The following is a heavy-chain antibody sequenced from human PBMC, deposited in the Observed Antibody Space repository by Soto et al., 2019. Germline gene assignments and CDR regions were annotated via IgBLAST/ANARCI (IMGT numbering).Heavy chain of an antibody. CDR1: GFTFSSYW. V-gene: IGHV3-74*01. CDR3: ARGLKGYYGVDV. D-gene: IGHD3-22*01. J-gene: IGHJ6*02. Sequence: EVQLVESGGGLVQPGGSLRLSCAASGFTFSSYWMHWVRQAPGKGLVWVSRINSDESSTSYADSVKGRFTISRDTAKNTLYLQMNSLRAEDTAVYYCARGLKGYYGVDVWGQGTTVTVSS. CDR2: INSDESST.